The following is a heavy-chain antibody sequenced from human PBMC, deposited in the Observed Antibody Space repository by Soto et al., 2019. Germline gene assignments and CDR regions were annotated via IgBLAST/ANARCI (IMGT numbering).Heavy chain of an antibody. Sequence: SETLSLTCTVSGGSISSRSYYWGWIRQPPGKGLEWIGSFYNSGHTYYNPSLKSRVTISVDTSKNQFSLKLSSVTAADTAMYYCASGYDILTGYYTSFDYWGQGTLVTVSS. CDR3: ASGYDILTGYYTSFDY. CDR2: FYNSGHT. CDR1: GGSISSRSYY. D-gene: IGHD3-9*01. J-gene: IGHJ4*02. V-gene: IGHV4-39*01.